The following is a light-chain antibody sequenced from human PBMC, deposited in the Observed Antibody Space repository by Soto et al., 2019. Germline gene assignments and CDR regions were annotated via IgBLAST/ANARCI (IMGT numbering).Light chain of an antibody. CDR3: AAWDDSLNGLVV. CDR2: SNN. V-gene: IGLV1-44*01. CDR1: SSNIGSNT. Sequence: QSVLTQPPSASGTPGQRVTISCSGSSSNIGSNTVNWYQQLPGTAPKLLIYSNNQRPSGVPDRFSGSKSGASASRAISVLQAEAEDDYYCAAWDDSLNGLVVFGGGTKLTVL. J-gene: IGLJ2*01.